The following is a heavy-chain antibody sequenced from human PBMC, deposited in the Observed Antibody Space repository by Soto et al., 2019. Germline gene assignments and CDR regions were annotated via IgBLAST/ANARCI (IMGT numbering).Heavy chain of an antibody. J-gene: IGHJ6*02. D-gene: IGHD2-2*01. Sequence: GGSLRLSCAASGFTFSSYWMHWVRQAPGKGLVWVSRINSDGSSTSYADSVKGRFTISRDNAKNTLYLQMNSLRAEDTAVYYCAKGGGCSSTSCHYGMDVWGQGTTVTVSS. CDR2: INSDGSST. CDR1: GFTFSSYW. V-gene: IGHV3-74*01. CDR3: AKGGGCSSTSCHYGMDV.